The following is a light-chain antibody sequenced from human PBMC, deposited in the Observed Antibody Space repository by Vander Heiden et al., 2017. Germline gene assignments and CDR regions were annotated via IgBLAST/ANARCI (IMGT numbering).Light chain of an antibody. CDR2: AAS. V-gene: IGKV1-39*01. Sequence: DIQMTQSPSSLSASVGDRVTITCPASQSISSYLNWYQQKPGKAPKLLIYAASSLQSGVPSRFSGSGSGTDFTLTISSLQPEDVATYYCQQSESTHLYTFGQGTKLEIK. CDR1: QSISSY. J-gene: IGKJ2*01. CDR3: QQSESTHLYT.